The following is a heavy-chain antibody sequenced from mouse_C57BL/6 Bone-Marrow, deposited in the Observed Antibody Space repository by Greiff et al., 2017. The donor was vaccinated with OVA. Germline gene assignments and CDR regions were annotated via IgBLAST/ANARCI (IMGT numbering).Heavy chain of an antibody. Sequence: QVQLQQSGAELARPGASVKLSCKASGYTFTSYGISWVKQRTGQGLEWIGEIYPRSGNTYYNEKFKGKATLTADKSSSTVYMELRSLTSEDARVYCGAGNSYYGNGFDYWGQGTTVTVSS. J-gene: IGHJ2*01. CDR3: AGNSYYGNGFDY. D-gene: IGHD2-1*01. V-gene: IGHV1-81*01. CDR2: IYPRSGNT. CDR1: GYTFTSYG.